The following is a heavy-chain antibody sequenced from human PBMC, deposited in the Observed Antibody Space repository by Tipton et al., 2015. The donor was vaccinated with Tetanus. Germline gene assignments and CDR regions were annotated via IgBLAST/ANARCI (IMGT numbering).Heavy chain of an antibody. D-gene: IGHD2-8*01. CDR2: IYSGDSDT. CDR1: GYIFNNYW. Sequence: QLVQSGGEVKKHGESLKISCKGSGYIFNNYWIGWVRQKPGKGLEWMGSIYSGDSDTRYSPSFQGQVTISVDKSINTAYLQWSSLKASDTSMFYCARAHCTDGVCNFDFWGQGALVTVAS. V-gene: IGHV5-51*01. J-gene: IGHJ4*02. CDR3: ARAHCTDGVCNFDF.